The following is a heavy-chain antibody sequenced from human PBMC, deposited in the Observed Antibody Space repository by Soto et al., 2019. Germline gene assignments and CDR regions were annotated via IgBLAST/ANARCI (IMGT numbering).Heavy chain of an antibody. D-gene: IGHD3-10*01. Sequence: GEALKISCKGSGYSFTSYWISWVRQMPGKGLEWMGRIDPSDSYTNYSPSVQGHVTISVDKSINTAYLQWSSLKASDSAMYYCARRGAQFGEMLACPDSSFVPWGRATLLTRFS. CDR1: GYSFTSYW. CDR3: ARRGAQFGEMLACPDSSFVP. J-gene: IGHJ5*02. V-gene: IGHV5-10-1*01. CDR2: IDPSDSYT.